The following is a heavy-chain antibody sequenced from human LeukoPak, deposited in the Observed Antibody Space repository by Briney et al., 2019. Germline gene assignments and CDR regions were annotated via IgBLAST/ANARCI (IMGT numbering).Heavy chain of an antibody. Sequence: GGSLRLSCAASGFTFSSYGMQWVRQAPGKGLEWVAFIRYDGNNKYYADCVKGRFTISRDNSKNTLFLQMNGLRAEDTAVYYCAKEYSGTYFDYWGQGTPVTVSS. D-gene: IGHD1-26*01. CDR3: AKEYSGTYFDY. V-gene: IGHV3-30*02. CDR1: GFTFSSYG. CDR2: IRYDGNNK. J-gene: IGHJ4*02.